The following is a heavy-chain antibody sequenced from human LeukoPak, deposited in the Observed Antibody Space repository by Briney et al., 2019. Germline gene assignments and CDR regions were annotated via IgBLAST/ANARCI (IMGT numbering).Heavy chain of an antibody. CDR3: ARGNCSGGSCYFDY. V-gene: IGHV1-18*01. CDR2: ISAYNGNT. Sequence: EASVKVSCKASGYTFTSYGISWVRQAPGQGLEWMGWISAYNGNTNYAQKLQGRVTMTTDTSTSTAYKELRSLRSDDTAVYYCARGNCSGGSCYFDYWGQGTLVTVSS. D-gene: IGHD2-15*01. CDR1: GYTFTSYG. J-gene: IGHJ4*02.